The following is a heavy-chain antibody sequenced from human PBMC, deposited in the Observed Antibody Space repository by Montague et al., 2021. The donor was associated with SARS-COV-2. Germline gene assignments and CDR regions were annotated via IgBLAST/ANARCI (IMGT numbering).Heavy chain of an antibody. J-gene: IGHJ3*02. CDR1: GFTFSSYE. Sequence: SLRLSCAASGFTFSSYEMNLVRQAPGKGLEWVSYISSSSSAKYYXDSXKGRFTISRDNAKNSLYLQMNSLRAEDTALYYCAKFPQRNYDILIDDAFDIWGQGTMVTVSS. CDR2: ISSSSSAK. CDR3: AKFPQRNYDILIDDAFDI. V-gene: IGHV3-48*03. D-gene: IGHD3-9*01.